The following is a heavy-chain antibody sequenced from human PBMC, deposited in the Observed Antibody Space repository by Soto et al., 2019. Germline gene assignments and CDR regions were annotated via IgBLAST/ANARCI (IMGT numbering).Heavy chain of an antibody. CDR3: ARALYGDYVPPFDY. CDR2: INPNSGGT. V-gene: IGHV1-2*02. CDR1: GYTFTGYY. J-gene: IGHJ4*02. Sequence: ASVKVSCKASGYTFTGYYMHWVRQAPGQGLEWMGWINPNSGGTNYAQKLQGRVTMTRDTSISTAYMELSRLRSDDTAVYYCARALYGDYVPPFDYWGQGTLVTVSS. D-gene: IGHD4-17*01.